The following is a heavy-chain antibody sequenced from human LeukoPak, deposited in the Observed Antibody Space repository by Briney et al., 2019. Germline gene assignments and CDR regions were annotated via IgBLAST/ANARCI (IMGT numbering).Heavy chain of an antibody. CDR3: AKDYGEGFDY. CDR1: GGAFSSYA. CDR2: MNPNSGNT. V-gene: IGHV1-8*03. J-gene: IGHJ4*02. D-gene: IGHD4-17*01. Sequence: ASVKVSCKASGGAFSSYAISWVRQAPGQGLEWMGWMNPNSGNTGYAQKFQGRVTITRNTSISTAYMELSSLRSEDTAVYYCAKDYGEGFDYWGQGTLVTVSS.